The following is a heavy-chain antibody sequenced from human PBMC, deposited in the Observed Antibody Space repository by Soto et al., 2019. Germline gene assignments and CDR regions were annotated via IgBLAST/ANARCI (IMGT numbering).Heavy chain of an antibody. CDR1: GGTFSSYT. CDR2: IIPILGIA. Sequence: GASVKVSCKASGGTFSSYTISWVRQAPGQGLEWMGRIIPILGIANYAQKFQGRVTITADESTSTAYMELSSLRSEDTAVYYCAREHRYSSSWLTGLIAYDAFDIWGQGTMVTVSS. V-gene: IGHV1-69*04. CDR3: AREHRYSSSWLTGLIAYDAFDI. J-gene: IGHJ3*02. D-gene: IGHD6-13*01.